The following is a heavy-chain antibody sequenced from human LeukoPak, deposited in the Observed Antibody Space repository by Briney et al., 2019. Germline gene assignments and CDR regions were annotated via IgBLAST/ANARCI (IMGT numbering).Heavy chain of an antibody. D-gene: IGHD6-13*01. J-gene: IGHJ4*02. CDR1: GFIFSSYG. Sequence: GGSLRLSCAASGFIFSSYGMHWARQAPGKGLEWVAFIRYDGSNTYYADSVKGRFTISRDNSKNTLYLQMNSLRAEDTAVYYCVVLGGSSSWYSRNFDYWGQGTLVTVSS. CDR2: IRYDGSNT. V-gene: IGHV3-30*02. CDR3: VVLGGSSSWYSRNFDY.